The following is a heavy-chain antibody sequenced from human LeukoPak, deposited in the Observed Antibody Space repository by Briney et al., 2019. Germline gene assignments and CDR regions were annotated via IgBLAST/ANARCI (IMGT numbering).Heavy chain of an antibody. CDR2: IYYSGST. CDR3: ARDKGEFIHAFDI. V-gene: IGHV4-61*01. J-gene: IGHJ3*02. Sequence: PSETLSLTCTVSGGSISSSSYYWGWIRQPPGKGLEWIGYIYYSGSTNYNPSLKSRVTISVDTSKNQFSLKLSSVTAADTAVYYCARDKGEFIHAFDIWGQGTMVTVSS. CDR1: GGSISSSSYY.